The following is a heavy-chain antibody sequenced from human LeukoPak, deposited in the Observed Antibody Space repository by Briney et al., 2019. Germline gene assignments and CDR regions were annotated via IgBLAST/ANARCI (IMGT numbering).Heavy chain of an antibody. V-gene: IGHV3-9*01. CDR1: GFTFDDYA. CDR3: AKDPYSYGHDYFDY. D-gene: IGHD5-18*01. CDR2: ISWNSGSI. Sequence: PGRSLRLSCAASGFTFDDYAMHWVRQAPGKGLEWVSGISWNSGSIGYADSVKGRFTISRDNAKNSLYLQMNSPRAVDTALYYCAKDPYSYGHDYFDYWGQGTLVTVSS. J-gene: IGHJ4*02.